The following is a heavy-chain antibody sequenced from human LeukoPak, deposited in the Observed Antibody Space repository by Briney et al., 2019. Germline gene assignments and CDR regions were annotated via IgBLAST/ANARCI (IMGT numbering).Heavy chain of an antibody. D-gene: IGHD6-19*01. J-gene: IGHJ4*02. CDR1: GGSISSSSYY. Sequence: SETLSLTCTVSGGSISSSSYYWGWIRQPPGKGLEWIGSIYYSGSTYYNPSLKSRVTISVDTSKNQFSLKLSSVTAADTAVYYCASRPPTYSSGWYYFDYWGQGTLVTASS. CDR2: IYYSGST. V-gene: IGHV4-39*01. CDR3: ASRPPTYSSGWYYFDY.